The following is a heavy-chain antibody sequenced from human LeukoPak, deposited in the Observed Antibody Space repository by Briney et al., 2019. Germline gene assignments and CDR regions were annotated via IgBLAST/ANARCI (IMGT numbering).Heavy chain of an antibody. Sequence: GGSLRLSCAASGFTFSSYGMHSVRQAPGKGLEWVAVISYDGSNKYYADSVKGRFTISIDNSKNTLYLQMNSLRAEDTAVYYCAKGKGSGWYEEFYFDYWGQGTLVTVSS. J-gene: IGHJ4*02. CDR3: AKGKGSGWYEEFYFDY. CDR2: ISYDGSNK. D-gene: IGHD6-19*01. V-gene: IGHV3-30*18. CDR1: GFTFSSYG.